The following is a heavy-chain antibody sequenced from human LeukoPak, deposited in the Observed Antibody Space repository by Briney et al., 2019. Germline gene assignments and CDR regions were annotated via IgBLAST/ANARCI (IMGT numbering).Heavy chain of an antibody. CDR1: GFTFSSYE. D-gene: IGHD3-10*01. CDR2: ISSSGSTI. V-gene: IGHV3-48*03. J-gene: IGHJ4*02. Sequence: PGGALRLSCAASGFTFSSYEMNWVRQAPGKGLEWVSYISSSGSTIYYADSVKGRFTISRDNAKNSLYLQMNSLRAEDTAVYYCARDLRRFGTLVDYWGQGTLVTVSS. CDR3: ARDLRRFGTLVDY.